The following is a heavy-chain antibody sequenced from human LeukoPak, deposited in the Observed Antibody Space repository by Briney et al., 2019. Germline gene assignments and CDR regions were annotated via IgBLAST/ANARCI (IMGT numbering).Heavy chain of an antibody. J-gene: IGHJ3*01. CDR1: GFTFSDYS. Sequence: GGSLRLSCAASGFTFSDYSMNWVRQAPGKGLEWISYIGIDSGNTNYADSVKGRFTISRDNAQSSLFLQMNSLRAEDTALYYCAREDGIVGASSAFDVWGQGTMVTVS. CDR2: IGIDSGNT. D-gene: IGHD1-26*01. V-gene: IGHV3-48*04. CDR3: AREDGIVGASSAFDV.